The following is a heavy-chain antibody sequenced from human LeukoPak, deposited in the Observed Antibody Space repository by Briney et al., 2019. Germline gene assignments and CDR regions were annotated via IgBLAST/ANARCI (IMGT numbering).Heavy chain of an antibody. CDR2: IYPGDSDT. V-gene: IGHV5-51*01. Sequence: GESLKISCKGSGYSFTSYWIGWVRQMPGKGLEWMGIIYPGDSDTRYSPSFQGQVTISSDKSISTAYLQWSSLKASDTAMYYCARQDQSSGYYGAFDIWGQGTMVTVSS. D-gene: IGHD3-22*01. CDR3: ARQDQSSGYYGAFDI. CDR1: GYSFTSYW. J-gene: IGHJ3*02.